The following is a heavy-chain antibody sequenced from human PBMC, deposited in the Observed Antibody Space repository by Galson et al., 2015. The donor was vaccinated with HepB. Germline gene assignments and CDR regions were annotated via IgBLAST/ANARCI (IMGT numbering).Heavy chain of an antibody. Sequence: SLRLSCEAQTFIFSTYSMNWVGQAPGKGLEWIAYIGPSSSARYYADSVKGRFTISRDNAKNSLYLQMNSLKAEDTAVYYCVILRAHDLTPLDYWGQGNLVTVSS. J-gene: IGHJ4*02. CDR1: TFIFSTYS. CDR2: IGPSSSAR. V-gene: IGHV3-48*04. D-gene: IGHD3-3*01. CDR3: VILRAHDLTPLDY.